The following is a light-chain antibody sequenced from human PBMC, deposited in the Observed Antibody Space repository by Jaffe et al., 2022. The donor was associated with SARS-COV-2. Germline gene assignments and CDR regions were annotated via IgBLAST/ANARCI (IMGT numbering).Light chain of an antibody. V-gene: IGKV3-15*01. Sequence: EIVMTQSPATLSVSPGERATLSCRASQSVSSNLAWYQQKPGQAPRLLIYGASIRATGTPARFSGSGSGTEFTLTVSSLQSEDFAVYYCQQYNNWPPITFGPGTKVDIK. CDR3: QQYNNWPPIT. J-gene: IGKJ3*01. CDR2: GAS. CDR1: QSVSSN.